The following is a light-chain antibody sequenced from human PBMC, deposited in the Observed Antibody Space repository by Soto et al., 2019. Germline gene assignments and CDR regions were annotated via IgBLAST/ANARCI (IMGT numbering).Light chain of an antibody. V-gene: IGKV1D-12*01. CDR3: QQANSFPIT. CDR1: QDIGSW. CDR2: GAS. J-gene: IGKJ5*01. Sequence: DIQMTQSPSSVSASVGDRVTITCRASQDIGSWLAWYQKKPGKAPNLLIYGASSLQSGVPSRFSGSRSGTDFTLTISSLQPADFATYYCQQANSFPITFGQGTRLEIK.